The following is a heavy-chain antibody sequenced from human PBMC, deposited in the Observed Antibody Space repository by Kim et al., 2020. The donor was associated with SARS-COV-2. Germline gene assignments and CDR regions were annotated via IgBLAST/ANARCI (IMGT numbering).Heavy chain of an antibody. CDR3: ARRLYNRYQGYFDF. Sequence: SQTLSLTCAISGDSVSRNSASWNWFRQSPSRGLEWLGRTYYMSKWYYDYAMSVTGRMTINPDTSKNQLSLQLNSVTPDDTAVYYCARRLYNRYQGYFDFWGQGTLVTASS. CDR1: GDSVSRNSAS. D-gene: IGHD5-12*01. J-gene: IGHJ4*02. CDR2: TYYMSKWYY. V-gene: IGHV6-1*01.